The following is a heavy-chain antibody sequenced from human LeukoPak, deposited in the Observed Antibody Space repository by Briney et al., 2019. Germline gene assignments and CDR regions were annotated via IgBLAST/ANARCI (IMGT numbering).Heavy chain of an antibody. Sequence: KPSETLSLTCTVSGGSVSSSSYFWGWIRQPPGKGLEWIGSLYYSGSTYYNPSLKSRVTISVDTSKNQFSLRLSSATAADTAVYYCARHGGAVAGIMTWGQGTLVTVSS. D-gene: IGHD6-19*01. CDR1: GGSVSSSSYF. CDR3: ARHGGAVAGIMT. CDR2: LYYSGST. J-gene: IGHJ5*02. V-gene: IGHV4-39*01.